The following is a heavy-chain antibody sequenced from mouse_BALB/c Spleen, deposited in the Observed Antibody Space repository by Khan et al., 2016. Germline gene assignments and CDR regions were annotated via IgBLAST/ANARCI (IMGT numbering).Heavy chain of an antibody. V-gene: IGHV3-2*02. D-gene: IGHD1-2*01. CDR3: ARALLRLYYVDY. Sequence: EVKLLESGPGLVKPSQSLSLTCTVTGYSITSDYAWNWIRQFPGNKLEWMGYISYSGSTSYNPSLKSRISITRDTSKNQFFLQLNSVTTEDTATYYCARALLRLYYVDYWGQGTTLTVSS. CDR1: GYSITSDYA. CDR2: ISYSGST. J-gene: IGHJ2*01.